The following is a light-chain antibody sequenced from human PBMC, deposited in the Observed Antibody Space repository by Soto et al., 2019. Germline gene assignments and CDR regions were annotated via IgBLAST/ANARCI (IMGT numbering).Light chain of an antibody. V-gene: IGLV4-69*01. CDR2: LNSDGSH. Sequence: QSVLTQSPSASASLGASVKLTCTLSSGHINYAIAWHQQQPEKGPRYLMKLNSDGSHTKGDGIPDRFSGSSSGAERYLTTSSLQSEDEADYYCQTWGTGIWVFGGGTKLTVL. J-gene: IGLJ3*02. CDR1: SGHINYA. CDR3: QTWGTGIWV.